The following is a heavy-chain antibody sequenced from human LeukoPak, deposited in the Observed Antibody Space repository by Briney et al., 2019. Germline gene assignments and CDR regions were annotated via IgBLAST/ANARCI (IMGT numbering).Heavy chain of an antibody. V-gene: IGHV3-21*01. CDR3: AGGNFGYWFDP. Sequence: GGSLRLSCVASGFTFRSYSMNWVRQAPGKGLEWVSSITSSSNYIYYADSVKGRFTISRDNAKNSLYLQMNSLRAEDTAVYYCAGGNFGYWFDPWGQGTLVTVPS. D-gene: IGHD4-23*01. J-gene: IGHJ5*02. CDR1: GFTFRSYS. CDR2: ITSSSNYI.